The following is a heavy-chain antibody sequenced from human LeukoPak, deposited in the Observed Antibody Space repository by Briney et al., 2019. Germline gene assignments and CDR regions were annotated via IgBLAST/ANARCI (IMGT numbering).Heavy chain of an antibody. V-gene: IGHV3-66*01. CDR2: IYSGGNT. D-gene: IGHD3-22*01. J-gene: IGHJ3*02. CDR1: EFTVSVNY. Sequence: GGSLRLSRAASEFTVSVNYMSWVRQAPGKGLEWVSFIYSGGNTYYADSVKGRFTISRDSSKNILYLQMNNLRVEDTAVYYCARGDYYDSSGFYHDAFDIWGQGTMVTVSS. CDR3: ARGDYYDSSGFYHDAFDI.